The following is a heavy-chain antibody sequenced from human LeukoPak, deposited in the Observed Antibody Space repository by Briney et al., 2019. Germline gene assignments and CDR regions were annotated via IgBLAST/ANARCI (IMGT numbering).Heavy chain of an antibody. D-gene: IGHD2-21*02. Sequence: GGSLRLSCAASGFSFGSYAMHWVCQAPDKGLEWVAVIWYDGSYKYYGDSVKGRFTISRDNSKNTLYLQMNSLRVEDTAMYYCAREYCGGDCGGMDGWGQGTTVTVS. CDR2: IWYDGSYK. CDR1: GFSFGSYA. CDR3: AREYCGGDCGGMDG. J-gene: IGHJ6*02. V-gene: IGHV3-33*01.